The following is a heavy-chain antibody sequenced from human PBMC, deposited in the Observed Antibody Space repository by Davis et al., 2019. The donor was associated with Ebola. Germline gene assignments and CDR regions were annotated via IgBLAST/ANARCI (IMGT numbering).Heavy chain of an antibody. CDR2: INPSGGST. CDR1: GYTFSSYA. J-gene: IGHJ4*02. CDR3: ARDRAGGDWLTSSYFDY. V-gene: IGHV1-46*01. Sequence: ASVKVSCKSSGYTFSSYALNWVRQAPGQGLEWMGIINPSGGSTSHAQKFQGRVTMTRDTSTSTVYMELSSLRSEDTAVYFCARDRAGGDWLTSSYFDYWGQGTLVTVSS. D-gene: IGHD3/OR15-3a*01.